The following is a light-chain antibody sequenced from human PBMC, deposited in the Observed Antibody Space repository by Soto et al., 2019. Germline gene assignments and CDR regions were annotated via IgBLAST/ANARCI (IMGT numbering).Light chain of an antibody. CDR3: QQHNNWPIT. CDR2: GES. Sequence: EIVITHSPATLSVSPGERATLSCRASQSVSSNLAWYQQKTGQSPRLLIYGESTRATGIPSRFSGNGSGTEFTLTIISRQSEDFAVYYCQQHNNWPITFGGGSKVEIK. V-gene: IGKV3-15*01. CDR1: QSVSSN. J-gene: IGKJ4*01.